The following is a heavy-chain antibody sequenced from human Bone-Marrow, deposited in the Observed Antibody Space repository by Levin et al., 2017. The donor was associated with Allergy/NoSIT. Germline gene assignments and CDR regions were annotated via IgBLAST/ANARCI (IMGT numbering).Heavy chain of an antibody. CDR1: GFSFRSYG. D-gene: IGHD3-9*01. Sequence: SCAASGFSFRSYGMHWVRQAPGKGLEWVGLISYDGDFTFYGDSVKGRFTISRDNSNNTLFLQMDSLSAEDTAIYYCAKSPTLTGYYDWFDPWGQGTLVTVSS. V-gene: IGHV3-30*18. J-gene: IGHJ5*02. CDR2: ISYDGDFT. CDR3: AKSPTLTGYYDWFDP.